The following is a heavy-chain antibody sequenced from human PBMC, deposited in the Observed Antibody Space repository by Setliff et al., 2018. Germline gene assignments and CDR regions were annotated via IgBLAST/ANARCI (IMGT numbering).Heavy chain of an antibody. CDR1: GESFSNNY. D-gene: IGHD2-2*01. CDR2: SNHSGNT. Sequence: SETLSLTCSVYGESFSNNYWSWIRQPPGKGLEWIGESNHSGNTTNHPSLKGRLTMSVDTSKNQFSLKPNSVTAADTAVYYFRLAHCSNNCEEALDYWSQGTLVTVSS. J-gene: IGHJ4*02. CDR3: RLAHCSNNCEEALDY. V-gene: IGHV4-34*01.